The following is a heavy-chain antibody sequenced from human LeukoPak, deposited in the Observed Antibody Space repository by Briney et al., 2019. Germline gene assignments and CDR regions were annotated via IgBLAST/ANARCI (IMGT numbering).Heavy chain of an antibody. D-gene: IGHD3-22*01. Sequence: GASVKVSCKASGYTFTSYGVSWVRQAAGQGLEWMGWISAYNGNTNYAQKLQGRVTMTTDTSTSTAYMELRSLRSDDTAVYYCARDYYDSSGYSDAFDIWGQGTMVTVSS. V-gene: IGHV1-18*01. CDR1: GYTFTSYG. CDR2: ISAYNGNT. J-gene: IGHJ3*02. CDR3: ARDYYDSSGYSDAFDI.